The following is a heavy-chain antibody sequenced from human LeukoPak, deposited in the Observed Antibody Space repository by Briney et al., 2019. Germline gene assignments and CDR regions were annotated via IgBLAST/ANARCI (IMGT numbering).Heavy chain of an antibody. D-gene: IGHD5-18*01. CDR3: VRGFSYSEDYFDY. CDR1: GFTFSSYW. CDR2: IKQDGSEK. V-gene: IGHV3-7*05. J-gene: IGHJ4*02. Sequence: GGSLRLSCAASGFTFSSYWMSWFRQAPGKGLEWVAFIKQDGSEKYYVDSVKGRFTISRDNAENSLYLQMNSVRADDTAVYFCVRGFSYSEDYFDYWGQGTLVTVSS.